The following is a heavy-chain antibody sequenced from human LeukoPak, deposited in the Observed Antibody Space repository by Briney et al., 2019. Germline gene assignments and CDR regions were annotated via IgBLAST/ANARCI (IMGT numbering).Heavy chain of an antibody. Sequence: SGPTLVKPTQTLTLTCTFSGFSLSTNGVGVGWIRQPPGKALEWLALIYWDDDKRYSPSLKSRLTITKDTSKNQVVLTMTNMDPVDTATYYCAHRGAHYGDLRHFDYWGQGTLVTVSS. J-gene: IGHJ4*02. CDR3: AHRGAHYGDLRHFDY. CDR1: GFSLSTNGVG. CDR2: IYWDDDK. D-gene: IGHD4-17*01. V-gene: IGHV2-5*02.